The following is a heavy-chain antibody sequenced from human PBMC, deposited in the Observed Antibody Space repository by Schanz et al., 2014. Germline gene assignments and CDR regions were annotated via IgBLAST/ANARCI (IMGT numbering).Heavy chain of an antibody. J-gene: IGHJ4*02. D-gene: IGHD2-2*01. CDR2: IYISGST. CDR1: GGSISSGVHY. Sequence: PVLVKPSETLSLTCTVSGGSISSGVHYWSWVRQPAGRGLEWIGRIYISGSTRFNPSLKSRVTMSLDTSKNQVSLTLRSVTAADTAVYYCARAARRTRVVPLYFDYWGQGTLVTVSS. V-gene: IGHV4-61*02. CDR3: ARAARRTRVVPLYFDY.